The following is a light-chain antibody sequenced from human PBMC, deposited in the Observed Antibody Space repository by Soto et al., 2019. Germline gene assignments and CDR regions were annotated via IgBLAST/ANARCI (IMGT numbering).Light chain of an antibody. CDR2: AAS. Sequence: DIQMTQSPSSLSASVGDRVSIACGASQSISSYLNWYQQKPVKAPKLLIYAASSLQSGVPSRFSGSGSGTDFTLTISSLQPEDFATYYCQQSYSTPRTFGQGTKVDIK. CDR1: QSISSY. CDR3: QQSYSTPRT. J-gene: IGKJ1*01. V-gene: IGKV1-39*01.